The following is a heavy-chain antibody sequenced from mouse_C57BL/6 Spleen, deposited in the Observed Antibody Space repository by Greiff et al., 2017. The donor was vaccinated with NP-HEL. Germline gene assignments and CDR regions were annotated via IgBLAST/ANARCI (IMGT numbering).Heavy chain of an antibody. CDR3: ARVGYDGYYVDYYAMDY. D-gene: IGHD2-3*01. CDR1: GYTFTSYW. Sequence: QVQLQQPGTELVKPGASVKLSCKASGYTFTSYWMHWVKQRPGQGLEWIGNINPSNGGTNYNEKFKSKATLTVDKSSSTAYMQLSSLTSEDSAVYYCARVGYDGYYVDYYAMDYWGQGTSVTVSS. J-gene: IGHJ4*01. CDR2: INPSNGGT. V-gene: IGHV1-53*01.